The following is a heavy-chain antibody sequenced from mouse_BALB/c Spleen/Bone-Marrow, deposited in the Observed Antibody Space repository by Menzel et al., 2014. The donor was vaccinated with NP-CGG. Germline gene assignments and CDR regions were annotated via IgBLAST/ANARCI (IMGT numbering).Heavy chain of an antibody. J-gene: IGHJ2*01. V-gene: IGHV5-12-2*01. D-gene: IGHD1-1*01. CDR1: GFTFSSYT. Sequence: EVQLVESGGGLVQPGGSLKLSCAASGFTFSSYTMSWVRLTPETRLEGVAYISNGGGITYYSDIVKGRFTISRDNAKNTLYLQMNSLKSEDTAMYYCARHYGSGVFYFDYWGQGTTLTVSS. CDR2: ISNGGGIT. CDR3: ARHYGSGVFYFDY.